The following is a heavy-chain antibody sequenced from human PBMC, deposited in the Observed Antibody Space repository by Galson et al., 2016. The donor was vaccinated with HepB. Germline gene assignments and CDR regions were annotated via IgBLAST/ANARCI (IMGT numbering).Heavy chain of an antibody. CDR2: LYYNDDK. J-gene: IGHJ4*02. CDR1: GFSLNTDAVA. CDR3: AHSRRLGVFTLFDS. V-gene: IGHV2-5*01. Sequence: PALVKPTQTLTLTCTFSGFSLNTDAVAGGWIRQPPGKALEWLGLLYYNDDKRYRPSLQSRLTITKASSRDQVVLTMTNMDPVDTATYYCAHSRRLGVFTLFDSWGQGARVTVSS. D-gene: IGHD7-27*01.